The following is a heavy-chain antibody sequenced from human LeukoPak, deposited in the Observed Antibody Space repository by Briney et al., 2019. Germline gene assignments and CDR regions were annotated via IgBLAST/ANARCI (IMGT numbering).Heavy chain of an antibody. V-gene: IGHV3-48*01. J-gene: IGHJ6*03. Sequence: GGSLRLSCAASGFTFSSYSMNWVRQAPGKGLEWVSYISSSSSTIYYADSVKGRFTIPRDNAKNSLYLQMNSLRAEDTAVYYCASSADYYDSSGYNKHYYYYYMDVWGKGTTVTVSS. D-gene: IGHD3-22*01. CDR3: ASSADYYDSSGYNKHYYYYYMDV. CDR1: GFTFSSYS. CDR2: ISSSSSTI.